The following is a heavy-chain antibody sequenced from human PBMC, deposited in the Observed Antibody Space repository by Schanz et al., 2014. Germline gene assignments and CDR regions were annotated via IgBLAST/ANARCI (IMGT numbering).Heavy chain of an antibody. CDR1: GYSFSTYA. D-gene: IGHD2-2*01. CDR2: INTKTGNP. Sequence: QVQLVQSGSELKKPGASVMLSCKTSGYSFSTYAMNWVRQAPGQGLEWMGWINTKTGNPTYAQGFTGRFVFSLDTSVSTTHLQITNLKADDTAVYYCARGYCAGTSCPIFDYWGQGTLVTVSS. V-gene: IGHV7-4-1*02. CDR3: ARGYCAGTSCPIFDY. J-gene: IGHJ4*02.